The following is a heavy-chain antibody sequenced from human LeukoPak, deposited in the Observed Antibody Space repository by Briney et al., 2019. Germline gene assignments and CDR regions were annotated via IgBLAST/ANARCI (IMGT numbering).Heavy chain of an antibody. CDR1: GFTFSDYY. D-gene: IGHD6-6*01. CDR3: ARQQLAGKLWFDP. CDR2: ISSSGSTI. Sequence: PGGSLRLSCAASGFTFSDYYMSWIRQAPGKGLEWVSYISSSGSTIYYADSVKGRFTISRDNAKNSLYLQMNSLRAEDTAVYYCARQQLAGKLWFDPWGQGTLVTVSS. V-gene: IGHV3-11*04. J-gene: IGHJ5*02.